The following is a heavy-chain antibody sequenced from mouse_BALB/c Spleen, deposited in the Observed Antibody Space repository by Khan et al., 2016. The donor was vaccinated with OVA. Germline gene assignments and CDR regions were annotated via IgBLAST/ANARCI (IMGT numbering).Heavy chain of an antibody. J-gene: IGHJ1*01. V-gene: IGHV2-9*02. D-gene: IGHD2-1*01. CDR1: GFSLTSYG. CDR2: IWTGGST. Sequence: QVPLKPSGPGLVAPSQSLSITCTVSGFSLTSYGVHWVRQPPGKGLEWLGVIWTGGSTNYNSALMSRLSISKDNSKSQVFLKMNSLQTDDTAMYYGDRYEGNYGWEFDGGGAGKKVTV. CDR3: DRYEGNYGWEFDG.